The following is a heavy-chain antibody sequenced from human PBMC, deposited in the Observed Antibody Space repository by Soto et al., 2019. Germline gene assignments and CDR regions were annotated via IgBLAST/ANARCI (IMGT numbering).Heavy chain of an antibody. V-gene: IGHV4-34*01. CDR2: INHRGST. CDR1: GGSFSGYY. J-gene: IGHJ6*02. CDR3: ARGDYYGSGSYYCYYYYNNGMDV. D-gene: IGHD3-10*01. Sequence: SETLSLTCAVYGGSFSGYYWSWIRQPPGKGLGWIGEINHRGSTNYNPSLKSRVTISVDTSKNQFSLKLSSVTAANTAVYYCARGDYYGSGSYYCYYYYNNGMDVWGQGTTVTVSS.